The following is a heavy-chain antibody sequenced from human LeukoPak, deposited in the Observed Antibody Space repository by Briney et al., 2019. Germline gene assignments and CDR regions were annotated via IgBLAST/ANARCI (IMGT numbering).Heavy chain of an antibody. J-gene: IGHJ4*02. CDR2: INPNSGGT. V-gene: IGHV1-2*02. CDR3: ARGDYDILTRGLYFDY. D-gene: IGHD3-9*01. CDR1: GYTFTGYY. Sequence: ASVKVSCKASGYTFTGYYMHWVRQAPGQGLEWMGWINPNSGGTNYAQKFQGRVTMTRDTSISTAYMELSRLRSDDTAVYYCARGDYDILTRGLYFDYWGQGTLVTVSS.